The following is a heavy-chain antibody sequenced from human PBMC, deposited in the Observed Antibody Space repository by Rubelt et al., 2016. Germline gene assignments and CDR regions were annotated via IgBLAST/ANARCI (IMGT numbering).Heavy chain of an antibody. CDR3: AKGILRWSVGYGMDV. CDR1: GFTFDDYA. Sequence: EVQLVESGGGLVQPDRSLRLSCAASGFTFDDYAMHWVRQAPGKGLEWVSGISWNSGSIGYADSVEGRFTISRDNAKNSLYLQMNSLRAEDTALYYCAKGILRWSVGYGMDVWGQGTTVTVSS. D-gene: IGHD4-23*01. CDR2: ISWNSGSI. V-gene: IGHV3-9*01. J-gene: IGHJ6*02.